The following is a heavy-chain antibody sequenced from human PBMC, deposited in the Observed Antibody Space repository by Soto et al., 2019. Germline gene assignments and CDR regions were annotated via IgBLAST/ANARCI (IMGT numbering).Heavy chain of an antibody. D-gene: IGHD2-15*01. CDR1: GFTFSSYS. V-gene: IGHV3-21*01. CDR3: ARREGYCSGGSCYSGY. CDR2: ISSSSSYI. J-gene: IGHJ4*02. Sequence: GSLRLSCAASGFTFSSYSMNWVRQAPGKGLEWVSSISSSSSYIYYADSVKGRFTISRDNAKNSLYLQMNSLRAEDTAVYYCARREGYCSGGSCYSGYWGQGTLVTVSS.